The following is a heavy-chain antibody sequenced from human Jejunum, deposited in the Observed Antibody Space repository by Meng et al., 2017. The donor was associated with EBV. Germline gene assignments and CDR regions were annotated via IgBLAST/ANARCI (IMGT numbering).Heavy chain of an antibody. J-gene: IGHJ5*02. Sequence: QEQLVQSGAEVKKPGASVKVYCKASGYTFTTYYIHWVRQAPGQGLEWMGITNPSGGTTSYSQQFQGRVTMTRDTSTSTVYMELSSLRSEDTAVYYCARPRLPGETLWFDPGGHGPRVTVYS. V-gene: IGHV1-46*01. CDR2: TNPSGGTT. CDR3: ARPRLPGETLWFDP. CDR1: GYTFTTYY.